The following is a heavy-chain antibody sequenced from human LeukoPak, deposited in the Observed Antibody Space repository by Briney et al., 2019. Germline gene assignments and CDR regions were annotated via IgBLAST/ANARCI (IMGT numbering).Heavy chain of an antibody. CDR3: ARSSSYDSSGYYFDY. Sequence: GASVKVSCKTSGYTFTSYYMHWVRQAPGQGLEWMGIINPSGGSTSYAQKFQGRVTMTRDTSTSTVYMELSSLRSEDTAVYYCARSSSYDSSGYYFDYWGQGTLVTVSS. CDR1: GYTFTSYY. J-gene: IGHJ4*02. D-gene: IGHD3-22*01. V-gene: IGHV1-46*01. CDR2: INPSGGST.